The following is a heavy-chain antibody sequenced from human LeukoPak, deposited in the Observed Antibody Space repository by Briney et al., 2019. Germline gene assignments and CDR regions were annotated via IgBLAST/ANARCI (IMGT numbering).Heavy chain of an antibody. Sequence: SQTLSLTCTVSGGSINSDSYYWSWIRQPAGKGLEWIGRIYTSGSTNYKPSLKSRVTMSVDTSKNQFSLKLSSVTAADTAVYYCAREGGEGWDTFYYYYYYMDVWGKGTTVTVSS. CDR3: AREGGEGWDTFYYYYYYMDV. J-gene: IGHJ6*03. CDR1: GGSINSDSYY. V-gene: IGHV4-61*02. D-gene: IGHD1-26*01. CDR2: IYTSGST.